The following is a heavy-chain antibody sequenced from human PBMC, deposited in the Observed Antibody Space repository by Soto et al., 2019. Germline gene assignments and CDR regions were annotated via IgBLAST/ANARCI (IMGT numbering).Heavy chain of an antibody. CDR3: ARETNWFDP. V-gene: IGHV3-72*01. J-gene: IGHJ5*02. Sequence: EVQLVESGGGLVQPGGSLRLSCVVSGFTFSDHYRDWVRQAPGKGLEWVGRIRNKVNSYTTQYAASVKGRFTISRDDSKNSLFLQMNSLKTEDAAVYYCARETNWFDPWGQGTLVTVSS. CDR1: GFTFSDHY. CDR2: IRNKVNSYTT.